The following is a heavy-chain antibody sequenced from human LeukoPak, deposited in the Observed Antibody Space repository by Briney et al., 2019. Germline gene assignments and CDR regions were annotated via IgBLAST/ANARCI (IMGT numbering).Heavy chain of an antibody. D-gene: IGHD5-24*01. CDR1: DGSISGYY. Sequence: PSETLSLTCTVSDGSISGYYWSWIPQPPGKGLEWIGYIYYSGSTNYNPSLKSRVTISLDTSKNQFSLKLSSVTAADTAVYYCARDHGDGYNFDCWGQGTLVTVSS. J-gene: IGHJ4*02. V-gene: IGHV4-59*01. CDR2: IYYSGST. CDR3: ARDHGDGYNFDC.